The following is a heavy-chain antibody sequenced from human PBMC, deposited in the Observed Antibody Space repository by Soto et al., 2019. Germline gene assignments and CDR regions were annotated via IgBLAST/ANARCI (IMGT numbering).Heavy chain of an antibody. CDR2: IYYSGST. CDR3: ARQPSFPLLGYYFDY. J-gene: IGHJ4*02. Sequence: QLQLQESGPGLVKPSETLSLTCTVSGGSISSSSYYWGWIRQPPGKGLEWIGSIYYSGSTYYNPSLKSRVTISVDTSKNQFSLKLSSVTAADTAVYYCARQPSFPLLGYYFDYWGQGTLVTVSS. D-gene: IGHD3-10*01. CDR1: GGSISSSSYY. V-gene: IGHV4-39*01.